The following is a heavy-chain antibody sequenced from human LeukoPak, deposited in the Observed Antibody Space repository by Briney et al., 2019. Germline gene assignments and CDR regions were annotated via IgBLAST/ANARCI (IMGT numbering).Heavy chain of an antibody. V-gene: IGHV4-39*07. CDR3: ARDVSDY. CDR1: GGSISSSSYY. Sequence: PSETLSLTCTVSGGSISSSSYYWGWIRQPPGKGLEWIGSIYYSGSTYYNPSLKSRVTMSLDTSKNQFSLKLTSVTAADTAVYYCARDVSDYWGQGILVTVSS. CDR2: IYYSGST. J-gene: IGHJ4*02.